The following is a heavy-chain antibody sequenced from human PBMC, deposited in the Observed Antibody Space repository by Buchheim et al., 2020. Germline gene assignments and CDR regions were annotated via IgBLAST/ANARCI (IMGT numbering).Heavy chain of an antibody. V-gene: IGHV3-30-3*01. Sequence: QVQLVESGGGVVQPGRSLRLSCAASGFTFSSYAMHWVRQAPGKGLEWVAVISYDGSNKYYADSVKGRFTISRDNSKNTLYLQMNSLRAEDTAVYYCAKGPMTTVTTPRFDPWGQGTL. CDR3: AKGPMTTVTTPRFDP. J-gene: IGHJ5*02. D-gene: IGHD4-17*01. CDR2: ISYDGSNK. CDR1: GFTFSSYA.